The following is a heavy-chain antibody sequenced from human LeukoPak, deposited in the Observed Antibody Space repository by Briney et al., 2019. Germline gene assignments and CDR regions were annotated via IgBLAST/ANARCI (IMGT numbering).Heavy chain of an antibody. CDR1: GGSISSSSYY. D-gene: IGHD7-27*01. V-gene: IGHV4-39*07. CDR2: IYSSGST. J-gene: IGHJ3*01. Sequence: SETLSLTCTVSGGSISSSSYYWGWIRQPPGKGLEWIGRIYSSGSTNYNPSLKSRVTMSVDTSKNLFSLKLNSVTAADTAVYYCARDSTGDRAFDVWGQGTVVTVSS. CDR3: ARDSTGDRAFDV.